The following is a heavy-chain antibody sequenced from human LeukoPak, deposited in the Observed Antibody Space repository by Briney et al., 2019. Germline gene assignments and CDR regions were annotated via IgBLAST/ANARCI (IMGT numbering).Heavy chain of an antibody. CDR1: GGTFNTYT. V-gene: IGHV1-69*05. D-gene: IGHD6-13*01. CDR2: IIPIFGTA. Sequence: GASVTVSCKASGGTFNTYTITWVRQAPGQGLEWMGGIIPIFGTANYAQKFQGRVTITTDESTSTAYMELSSLRSEDTAVYYCAREVSSWRNWFDPWGQGTLVTVSS. J-gene: IGHJ5*02. CDR3: AREVSSWRNWFDP.